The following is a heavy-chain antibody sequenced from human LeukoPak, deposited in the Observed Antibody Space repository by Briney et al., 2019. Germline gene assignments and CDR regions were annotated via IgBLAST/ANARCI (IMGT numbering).Heavy chain of an antibody. Sequence: GGCLRLSCAASGFTFSDHYMDWVRQAPGKGLEWVGRSRNKANSYTTEYAASVKGRFTISRDGSKNSLYLQMNSLKTEDTAVYYCARVRSGYYYFDYWGQGTLVTVSS. CDR2: SRNKANSYTT. V-gene: IGHV3-72*01. J-gene: IGHJ4*02. CDR1: GFTFSDHY. D-gene: IGHD3-22*01. CDR3: ARVRSGYYYFDY.